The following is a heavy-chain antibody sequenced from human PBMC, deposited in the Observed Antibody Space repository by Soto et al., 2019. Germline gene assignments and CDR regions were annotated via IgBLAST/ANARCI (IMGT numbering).Heavy chain of an antibody. D-gene: IGHD3-3*01. J-gene: IGHJ4*02. CDR1: GYTFTSYD. V-gene: IGHV1-8*01. CDR3: ARGLTGRRFLEWLSGFVVYFDY. CDR2: MNPNSGNT. Sequence: GASVKVSCKASGYTFTSYDINWVRQATGQGLEWKGWMNPNSGNTGYAQKFQGRVTMTRNTSISTAYMELSSLRSEDTAVYYCARGLTGRRFLEWLSGFVVYFDYWGQGTLVTVSS.